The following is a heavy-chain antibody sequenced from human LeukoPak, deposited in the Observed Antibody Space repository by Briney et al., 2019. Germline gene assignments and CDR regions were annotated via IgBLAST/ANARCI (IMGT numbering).Heavy chain of an antibody. CDR2: IYYIRNT. V-gene: IGHV4-61*08. D-gene: IGHD1-26*01. CDR3: ARTQSQSGSYRYYFGY. CDR1: VGSVCSAGYY. J-gene: IGHJ4*02. Sequence: PSETLSLTCTVSVGSVCSAGYYWSWIRQPPGGGLEWIGYIYYIRNTNYNPSLKSRVTMSLNPSKNQFSLKLNSVTAADTAVYYCARTQSQSGSYRYYFGYWGQGTLVTVSS.